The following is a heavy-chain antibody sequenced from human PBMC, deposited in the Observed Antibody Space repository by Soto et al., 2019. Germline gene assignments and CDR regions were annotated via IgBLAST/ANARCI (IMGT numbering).Heavy chain of an antibody. Sequence: QAHLVQSGGEVKKPGASLKVSCKASGYTFTNYGVTWVRQAPGQGLEWMGWISPYNGETNFAQKFQGRVTMTTDTSTTTAYMELRSLRFDDTAVYYCARAFCSGDTCYDAWGQGTLVTVSS. CDR2: ISPYNGET. V-gene: IGHV1-18*01. D-gene: IGHD2-15*01. CDR1: GYTFTNYG. J-gene: IGHJ5*02. CDR3: ARAFCSGDTCYDA.